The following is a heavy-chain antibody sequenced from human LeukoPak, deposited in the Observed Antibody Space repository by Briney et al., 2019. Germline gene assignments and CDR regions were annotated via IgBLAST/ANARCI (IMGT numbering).Heavy chain of an antibody. V-gene: IGHV4-34*01. Sequence: SETLSLTCAVYGGSFSGYYWSWIRQPPGKGLEWIGEINHSGSTNYNPSLKSRVTISVDTSKNQFSLKLSSVTAADTAVYYCARGRGVGATLGDIWGQGTMVTVSS. D-gene: IGHD1-26*01. CDR2: INHSGST. J-gene: IGHJ3*02. CDR3: ARGRGVGATLGDI. CDR1: GGSFSGYY.